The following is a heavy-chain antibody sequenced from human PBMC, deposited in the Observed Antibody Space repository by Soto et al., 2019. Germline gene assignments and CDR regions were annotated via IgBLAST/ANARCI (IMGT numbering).Heavy chain of an antibody. CDR2: ISGSGGST. D-gene: IGHD3-9*01. CDR3: AKDPALRYFDWLSSYFDY. CDR1: GFTFSSYA. V-gene: IGHV3-23*01. Sequence: LRLSCAASGFTFSSYAMSWVRQAPGKGLEWVSAISGSGGSTYYADSVKGQFTISRDNSKNTLYLQMNSLRAEDTAVYYCAKDPALRYFDWLSSYFDYWGQGTLVTVSS. J-gene: IGHJ4*02.